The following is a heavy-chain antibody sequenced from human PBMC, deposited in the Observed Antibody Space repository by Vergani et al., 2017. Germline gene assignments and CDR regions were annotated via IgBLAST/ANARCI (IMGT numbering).Heavy chain of an antibody. CDR3: ARVMYRDEASTSDRLEGMDI. D-gene: IGHD1-1*01. V-gene: IGHV4-59*13. CDR1: GGSFNTYY. J-gene: IGHJ6*02. Sequence: QVQLEESGPGLVKPSETLSLTCTVPGGSFNTYYWSWIRQSPGKGLEWIGYIYSTGSTNYNPSLNSRVTMSVDTSKNQFSLKLWSVTAADTTVYFCARVMYRDEASTSDRLEGMDIWGRGTTVTISS. CDR2: IYSTGST.